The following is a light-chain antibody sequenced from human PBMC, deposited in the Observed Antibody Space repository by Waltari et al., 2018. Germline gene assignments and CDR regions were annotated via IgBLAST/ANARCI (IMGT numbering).Light chain of an antibody. J-gene: IGKJ1*01. V-gene: IGKV3-20*01. Sequence: DIVLPQSPGTLSLSLGERATLSCRASQSVSRALAWYQQKPGQAPRLLIYGASTRATGIPDRFSGSGSGTDFSLTISRLEPDDFAVYYCQHYVRLPATFGQGTTVEI. CDR2: GAS. CDR1: QSVSRA. CDR3: QHYVRLPAT.